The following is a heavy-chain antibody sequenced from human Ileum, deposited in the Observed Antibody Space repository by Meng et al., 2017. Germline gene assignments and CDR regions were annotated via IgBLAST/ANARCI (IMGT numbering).Heavy chain of an antibody. D-gene: IGHD3-3*01. J-gene: IGHJ4*02. CDR3: AREWSASYRHFDY. CDR2: IPHSGST. Sequence: VPGQELWKPGRSLPITWAAAGGVISTSDGWRWVRQPQEKGLEWYGEIPHSGSTTYNPSLNSRVTMSVDKSKNQFCLALYSVTAADPSVYYCAREWSASYRHFDYWGQGTLVTVSS. V-gene: IGHV4-4*02. CDR1: GGVISTSDG.